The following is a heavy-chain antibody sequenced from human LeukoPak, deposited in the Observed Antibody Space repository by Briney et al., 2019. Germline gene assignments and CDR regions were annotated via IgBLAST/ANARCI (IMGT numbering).Heavy chain of an antibody. CDR1: GFTFSSYW. CDR2: INSDGSST. V-gene: IGHV3-74*01. J-gene: IGHJ4*02. CDR3: ARGSTYYYGSGSYYLH. D-gene: IGHD3-10*01. Sequence: GGSLRLSCAASGFTFSSYWMHWVRQAPGKGLVWFSRINSDGSSTSYADSVKGRFTISRDNAKNTLYLQMNSLRAEDTAVYYCARGSTYYYGSGSYYLHWGQGTLVTVSS.